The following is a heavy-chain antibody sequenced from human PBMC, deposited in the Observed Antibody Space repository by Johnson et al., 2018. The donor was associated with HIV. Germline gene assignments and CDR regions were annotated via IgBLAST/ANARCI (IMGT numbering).Heavy chain of an antibody. V-gene: IGHV3-20*04. CDR1: GFTFDDHG. CDR3: ARRAGYSGQWLVQTVDAFDS. D-gene: IGHD6-19*01. CDR2: INWNGGST. J-gene: IGHJ3*02. Sequence: VQLVESGGGVVPPGGSLRLSCAASGFTFDDHGMSWVRQAPGKGLEWVSGINWNGGSTGYADSVKGRFTISRDNAKNSLTLQMNSLRAADTALYFCARRAGYSGQWLVQTVDAFDSWGQGAMVTVSS.